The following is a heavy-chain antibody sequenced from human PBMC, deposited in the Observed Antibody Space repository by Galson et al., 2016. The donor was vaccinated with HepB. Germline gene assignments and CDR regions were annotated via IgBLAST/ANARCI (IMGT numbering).Heavy chain of an antibody. J-gene: IGHJ4*02. Sequence: TLSLTCSVSGVSISSGDYYWTWIRQHPGKGLEWIGFISYSGSTYYNPSLRSLVTMSVDTSKSQFSLKLTSVTATDTAVYSCARVGRLDFWRGYYFPPFDYWGRGTLVTASS. CDR3: ARVGRLDFWRGYYFPPFDY. D-gene: IGHD3-3*01. V-gene: IGHV4-31*01. CDR2: ISYSGST. CDR1: GVSISSGDYY.